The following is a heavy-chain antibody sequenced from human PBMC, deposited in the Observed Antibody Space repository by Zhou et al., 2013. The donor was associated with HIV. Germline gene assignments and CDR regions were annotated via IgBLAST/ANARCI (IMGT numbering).Heavy chain of an antibody. V-gene: IGHV1-69*04. J-gene: IGHJ6*03. D-gene: IGHD6-13*01. CDR2: IIPFFGNP. CDR1: ESIFFSYA. CDR3: ANSGYSSSTGYYYYMDV. Sequence: QVQLVQSGAEVRKPGSSVRVSCRPSESIFFSYAITWVRQAPGQGLEWMGRIIPFFGNPNYAQKFQGRVTITADKSTSTAYMELSSLRSEDTAVYYCANSGYSSSTGYYYYMDVWGKGTTVTVSS.